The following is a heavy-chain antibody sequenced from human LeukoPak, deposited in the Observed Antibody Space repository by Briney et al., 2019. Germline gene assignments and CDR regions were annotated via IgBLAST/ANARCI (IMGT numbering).Heavy chain of an antibody. CDR3: ARHEAQDFDY. Sequence: SETLSLTCTVSGGSISSSNYYWGWIRQPPGKGLEWIGSIYYSGTTYYSSSLKSRVIISVDTSKNRFSLKLSSVTATDTAVYYCARHEAQDFDYWGQGTLVTVSS. CDR2: IYYSGTT. V-gene: IGHV4-39*01. J-gene: IGHJ4*02. CDR1: GGSISSSNYY.